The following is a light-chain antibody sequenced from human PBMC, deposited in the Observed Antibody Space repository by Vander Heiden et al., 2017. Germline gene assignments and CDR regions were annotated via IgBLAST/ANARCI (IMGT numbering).Light chain of an antibody. CDR1: KLGDKH. V-gene: IGLV3-1*01. CDR2: QDK. Sequence: SYELTQSPSVSVSPGQTTTITCSGDKLGDKHVSWYQKKPGQSPVLLIYQDKNRPSGIPERFSASNSGNTATLTISGSQAIDDADYYCLTWDTSTAVFGGGTKLTVL. J-gene: IGLJ2*01. CDR3: LTWDTSTAV.